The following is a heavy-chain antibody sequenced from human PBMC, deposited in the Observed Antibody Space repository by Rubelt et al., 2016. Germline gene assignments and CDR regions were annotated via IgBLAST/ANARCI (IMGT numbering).Heavy chain of an antibody. CDR2: IYYSGST. CDR1: GGSISSYY. D-gene: IGHD3-3*01. Sequence: QVQLQESGPGLVKPSETLSLTCTVSGGSISSYYWSWIRQPPGKGLEWIGYIYYSGSTNYNPSLKSRVTISVDTSKNKFSLKLSAVTAADTAVYYCAGGSTIFGVASGYFDYWGQGTLVTVSS. V-gene: IGHV4-59*01. J-gene: IGHJ4*02. CDR3: AGGSTIFGVASGYFDY.